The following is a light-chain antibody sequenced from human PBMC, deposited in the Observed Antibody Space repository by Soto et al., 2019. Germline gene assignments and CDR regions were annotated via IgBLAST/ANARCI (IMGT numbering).Light chain of an antibody. V-gene: IGKV3-15*01. J-gene: IGKJ1*01. CDR2: DAS. Sequence: EIVLTQSPATLSVSPGGGATLSCRASQSVSSHLAWYQQKPGQGPRLLIYDASTRATGIPARFSGSGSGTEFTLTISSLQSEDFGVYYCQQLNSYPRTFGQGTKVDIK. CDR3: QQLNSYPRT. CDR1: QSVSSH.